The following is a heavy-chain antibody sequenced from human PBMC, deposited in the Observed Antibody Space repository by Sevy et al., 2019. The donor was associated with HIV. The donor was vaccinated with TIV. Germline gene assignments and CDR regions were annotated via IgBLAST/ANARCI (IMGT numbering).Heavy chain of an antibody. CDR3: AREERSGTTTSFDY. D-gene: IGHD1-7*01. J-gene: IGHJ4*02. V-gene: IGHV3-33*01. CDR1: GFTFSDYG. Sequence: GGSLRLSCAASGFTFSDYGMHWVRQAPGKGLEWVAVIWSDGSNKYYGDSVKGRFTISRDSSKNTLFLQMNSLRVDETDVYYCAREERSGTTTSFDYWGQGALVTVSS. CDR2: IWSDGSNK.